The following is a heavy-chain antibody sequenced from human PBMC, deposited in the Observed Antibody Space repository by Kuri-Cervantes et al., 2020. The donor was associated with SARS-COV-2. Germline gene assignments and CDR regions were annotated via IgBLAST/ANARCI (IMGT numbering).Heavy chain of an antibody. CDR3: ARGSSSWPKHSFDY. CDR2: IYYNGST. V-gene: IGHV4-39*07. J-gene: IGHJ4*02. Sequence: SETLSLTCSVSGGSINTAFYYWGWIRQPPGKGLEWIGAIYYNGSTNYNPSLKSRVTISVDTSKNQFSLKLSSVTAADTAVYYCARGSSSWPKHSFDYWGQGTLVTVSS. CDR1: GGSINTAFYY. D-gene: IGHD6-13*01.